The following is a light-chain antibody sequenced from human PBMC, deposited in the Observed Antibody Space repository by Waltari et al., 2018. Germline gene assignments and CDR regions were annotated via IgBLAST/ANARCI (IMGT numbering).Light chain of an antibody. CDR2: EVS. V-gene: IGLV2-8*01. J-gene: IGLJ1*01. CDR3: SSYAGSNNLV. CDR1: SSDIGGYKY. Sequence: QSALTQPPSASGSPGKSVNISCTGTSSDIGGYKYVSWYRQHPGKGPKLLIYEVSKRPSGVPNRFSGSKSGNTASLTVSGLQAEDEADYYCSSYAGSNNLVFGTGTKVTVL.